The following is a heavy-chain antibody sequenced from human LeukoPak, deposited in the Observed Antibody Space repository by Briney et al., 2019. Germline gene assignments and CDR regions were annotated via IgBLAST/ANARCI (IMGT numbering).Heavy chain of an antibody. V-gene: IGHV1-69*01. D-gene: IGHD2-2*02. Sequence: SVKVSCKASGGTFSSYAISWVRQAPGQGPEWMGGIIPIFGRANYAQKFQGRVTITADESTSTAYMELRSLRSDDTAVYYCARDIVVVPAAIGNWFDPWGQGTLVTVSS. CDR2: IIPIFGRA. CDR1: GGTFSSYA. J-gene: IGHJ5*02. CDR3: ARDIVVVPAAIGNWFDP.